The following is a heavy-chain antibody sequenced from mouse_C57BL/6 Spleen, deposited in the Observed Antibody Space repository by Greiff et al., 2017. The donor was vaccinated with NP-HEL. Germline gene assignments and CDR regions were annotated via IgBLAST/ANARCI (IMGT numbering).Heavy chain of an antibody. CDR3: AREGYSNHYFDY. D-gene: IGHD2-5*01. CDR2: IDPSDSET. V-gene: IGHV1-52*01. CDR1: GYTFTSYW. J-gene: IGHJ2*01. Sequence: QVQLQQPGAELVRPGSSVKLSCKASGYTFTSYWMHWVKQRPIQGLEWIGNIDPSDSETHYNQKFKDKATLTVDKSSSTAYMQLSSLTSEDSAVYYCAREGYSNHYFDYWGQGTTLTVSS.